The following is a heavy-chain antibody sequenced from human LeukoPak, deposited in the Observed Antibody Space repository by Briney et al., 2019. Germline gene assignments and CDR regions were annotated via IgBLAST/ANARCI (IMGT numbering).Heavy chain of an antibody. CDR2: IYHSGST. D-gene: IGHD2-21*02. CDR3: ARDQAYCGGDCYFDF. V-gene: IGHV4-38-2*02. CDR1: DYSISSAYY. Sequence: PSETLSLTCAVSDYSISSAYYWGWIRQPPGKGLEWIGSIYHSGSTDYNPSLKSRVTISVDTSKNQFSLKLRSVTAAGTAVYYCARDQAYCGGDCYFDFWGRGTLVTVSS. J-gene: IGHJ4*02.